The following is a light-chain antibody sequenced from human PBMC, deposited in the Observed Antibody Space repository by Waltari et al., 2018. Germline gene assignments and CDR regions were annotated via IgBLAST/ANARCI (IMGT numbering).Light chain of an antibody. J-gene: IGLJ3*02. V-gene: IGLV2-14*01. Sequence: QSALTQPASVSGSPGQSITISCTGTSSDVGGYKYVSWYQHHPGKAPTLLIYEVSNRPSGGANRFAGSKSGNTASLTISGLQADDEADYFCSSDTTTWVFGGGTKLTVL. CDR1: SSDVGGYKY. CDR3: SSDTTTWV. CDR2: EVS.